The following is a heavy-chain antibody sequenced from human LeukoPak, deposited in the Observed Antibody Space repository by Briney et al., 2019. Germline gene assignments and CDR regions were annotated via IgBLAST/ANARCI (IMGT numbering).Heavy chain of an antibody. D-gene: IGHD3-10*01. J-gene: IGHJ4*02. V-gene: IGHV3-48*02. Sequence: GGSLRLSCAASGFTFSSYSMNWVRQAPGKGLEWVSYINIGSNTIYYADSVKGRFTISRDNAKNSLYLQMNSLRDEDTAVYYCARARWFYFDYWGQGTLVTVSS. CDR3: ARARWFYFDY. CDR1: GFTFSSYS. CDR2: INIGSNTI.